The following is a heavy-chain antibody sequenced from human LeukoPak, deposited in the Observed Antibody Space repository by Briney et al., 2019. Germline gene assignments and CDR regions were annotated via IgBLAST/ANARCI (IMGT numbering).Heavy chain of an antibody. Sequence: PGGSLRLSCAAPGFTFSSYEMNWVRQAPGKGLEWVSCISSSGRTIYYAESVKGRVTISRDNAKNSLYLQMNSLRAEDTAVYYCARDGDGYNWGYYFDYWGQGTLVTVSS. CDR3: ARDGDGYNWGYYFDY. D-gene: IGHD5-24*01. V-gene: IGHV3-48*03. CDR1: GFTFSSYE. CDR2: ISSSGRTI. J-gene: IGHJ4*02.